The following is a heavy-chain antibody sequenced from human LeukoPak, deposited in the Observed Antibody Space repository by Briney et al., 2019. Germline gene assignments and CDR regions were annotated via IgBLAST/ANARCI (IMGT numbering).Heavy chain of an antibody. V-gene: IGHV1-69*05. CDR3: ARDLGPYYDSSGYFVY. J-gene: IGHJ4*02. Sequence: ASVKVSCKASGGTFSSYAISWVRQAPGQGLEWMGRIIPIFGTANYAQKFQGRVTITTDESTSTAYMELSSLRSEDTAVYYCARDLGPYYDSSGYFVYWGQGTLVTVSS. CDR1: GGTFSSYA. D-gene: IGHD3-22*01. CDR2: IIPIFGTA.